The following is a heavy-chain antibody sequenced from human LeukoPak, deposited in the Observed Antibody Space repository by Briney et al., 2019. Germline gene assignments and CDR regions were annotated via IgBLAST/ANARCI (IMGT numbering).Heavy chain of an antibody. CDR1: GFTFSRYE. D-gene: IGHD3-10*01. Sequence: GGSLRLSCAVSGFTFSRYEMNWVRQAPGKGLEWVSYISSSGSTIYYADSVKGRFTISRDNAKNSLYLQMNSLRAEDTAVYYCARDLYNYYGSGIDYWGQGTLVTVSS. V-gene: IGHV3-48*03. J-gene: IGHJ4*02. CDR2: ISSSGSTI. CDR3: ARDLYNYYGSGIDY.